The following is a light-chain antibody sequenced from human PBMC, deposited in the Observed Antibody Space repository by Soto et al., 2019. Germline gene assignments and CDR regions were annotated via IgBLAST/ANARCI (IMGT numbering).Light chain of an antibody. CDR1: SSDVGNYNY. V-gene: IGLV2-14*03. Sequence: QSVLTQPASVSGSPGQSITISCTGTSSDVGNYNYVSWYQQYPGKDPKLLISDVSYRPSGVSNRFSGSKSGNTASLTISWLQAEDEADYYCSSFITSTSYVFGTGTKVTVL. CDR2: DVS. J-gene: IGLJ1*01. CDR3: SSFITSTSYV.